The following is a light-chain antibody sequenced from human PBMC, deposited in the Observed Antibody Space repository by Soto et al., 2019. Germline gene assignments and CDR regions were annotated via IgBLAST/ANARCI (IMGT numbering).Light chain of an antibody. V-gene: IGLV4-69*01. CDR2: LNSDGSH. J-gene: IGLJ3*02. CDR1: SGHSNYA. Sequence: QPVLTQSPSASASLGASVKLTYTLSSGHSNYAIAWHQQQPEKGPRYLMKLNSDGSHSKGDGIPDRFSGSSSGAERYLTISSLQSEDEADYYCQTWGTGFWVFGGGTKLTVL. CDR3: QTWGTGFWV.